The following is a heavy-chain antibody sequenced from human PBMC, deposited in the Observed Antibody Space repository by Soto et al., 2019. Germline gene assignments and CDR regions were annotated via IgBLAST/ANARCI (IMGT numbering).Heavy chain of an antibody. CDR2: IDPSDSYT. Sequence: GESLKISCKGSGYSFTSYWISWVRQLPGKGLEWMGRIDPSDSYTNYSPSFQGHVTISADKSISTAYLQWSSLKASDTAMYYCARTSGGSERYFDYWGQGTLVTVS. D-gene: IGHD2-15*01. CDR3: ARTSGGSERYFDY. J-gene: IGHJ4*02. V-gene: IGHV5-10-1*01. CDR1: GYSFTSYW.